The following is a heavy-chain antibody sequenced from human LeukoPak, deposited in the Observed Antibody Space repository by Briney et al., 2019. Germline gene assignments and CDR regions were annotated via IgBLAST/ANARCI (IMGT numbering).Heavy chain of an antibody. CDR3: ARGRGCSSTSCYNWFDP. J-gene: IGHJ5*02. D-gene: IGHD2-2*01. CDR2: INHSGST. CDR1: AGSFSGYY. V-gene: IGHV4-34*01. Sequence: SETLSLTCAAYAGSFSGYYWSWIRQPPGKGLEWIGEINHSGSTNYNPSLKRRVTISVDTSKNQFSLRLSSVTAADTALYHCARGRGCSSTSCYNWFDPWGQGTLVTVSS.